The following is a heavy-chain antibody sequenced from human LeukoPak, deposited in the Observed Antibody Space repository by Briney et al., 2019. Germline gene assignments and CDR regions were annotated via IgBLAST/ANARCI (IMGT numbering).Heavy chain of an antibody. CDR1: GYTFTSYG. Sequence: ASVKVSCKASGYTFTSYGISWVRQASGQGLEWMGWISAYNGNTNYAQKLQGRVTMTTDKSTSTAYMELSSLRSEDTAVYYCARDQEVADLCYWGQGTLVTVSS. CDR3: ARDQEVADLCY. D-gene: IGHD2-15*01. V-gene: IGHV1-18*01. J-gene: IGHJ4*02. CDR2: ISAYNGNT.